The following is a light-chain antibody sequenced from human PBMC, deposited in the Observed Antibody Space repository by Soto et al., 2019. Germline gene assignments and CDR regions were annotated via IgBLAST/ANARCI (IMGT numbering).Light chain of an antibody. V-gene: IGLV2-14*01. CDR2: EVT. CDR1: SSDVGIYNY. J-gene: IGLJ1*01. Sequence: QSALTQPVSVSGSPGQSIAISCTGSSSDVGIYNYVSWYQQHPGKVPKLIIYEVTNRPSGVSNRFSGSKSGNTASLTISGLQAEDEADYYCSSYTTSSTRVFGTGTKLTVL. CDR3: SSYTTSSTRV.